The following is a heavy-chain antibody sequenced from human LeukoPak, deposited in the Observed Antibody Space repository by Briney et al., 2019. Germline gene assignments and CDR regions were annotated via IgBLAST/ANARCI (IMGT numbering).Heavy chain of an antibody. CDR2: IYYSGST. D-gene: IGHD2-2*01. Sequence: PSETLSLTCTVSGGSISSSSYYWGWIRQPPGKGLEWIGSIYYSGSTYYNPSLKSRVTISVDTSKNQFSLKLSSVTAADTAVYYCARVPAAKDPYYYYYYMDVWGKGTTVTVSS. V-gene: IGHV4-39*07. CDR1: GGSISSSSYY. J-gene: IGHJ6*03. CDR3: ARVPAAKDPYYYYYYMDV.